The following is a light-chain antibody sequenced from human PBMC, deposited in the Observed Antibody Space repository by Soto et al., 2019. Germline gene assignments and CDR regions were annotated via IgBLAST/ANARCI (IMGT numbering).Light chain of an antibody. CDR2: DVS. Sequence: EIVLTQSPGTLSLSPGERATLSCRSNQSVSSNYLAWYQQKPDQDPRLVIYDVSGRATGIPDRFSGSGSGTDFTLTISRLEPEDFAVYYCQKYGSSPTFGQGTKVEIK. J-gene: IGKJ1*01. CDR3: QKYGSSPT. CDR1: QSVSSNY. V-gene: IGKV3-20*01.